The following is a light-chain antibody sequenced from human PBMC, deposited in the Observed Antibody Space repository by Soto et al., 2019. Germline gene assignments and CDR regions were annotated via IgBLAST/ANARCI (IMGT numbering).Light chain of an antibody. V-gene: IGLV4-69*01. CDR1: SGHSSYA. CDR3: QTWGSGIHYV. Sequence: QLVLTQSPSASASLGASVKLTCTLSSGHSSYAIAWHQQRPEKGPRYLMKLNSDGSHSKGDGIPDRFSGSSSGAERYLTISSLQSEDEADYYCQTWGSGIHYVFGTGTKLTV. CDR2: LNSDGSH. J-gene: IGLJ1*01.